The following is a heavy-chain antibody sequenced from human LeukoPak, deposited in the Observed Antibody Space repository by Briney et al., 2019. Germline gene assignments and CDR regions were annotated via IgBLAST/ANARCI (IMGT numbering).Heavy chain of an antibody. CDR1: GFTFSSYT. CDR3: ARDIATAGHLAFDY. CDR2: ISTSSYYI. V-gene: IGHV3-21*01. Sequence: PGGCLRLSCAASGFTFSSYTMNWVRPAPGKRLGWVSSISTSSYYIYYADSVKGRFSISRDNAKSSLSLQMNSLRAEDTAVYYCARDIATAGHLAFDYWGQGTLVTVSS. D-gene: IGHD6-13*01. J-gene: IGHJ4*02.